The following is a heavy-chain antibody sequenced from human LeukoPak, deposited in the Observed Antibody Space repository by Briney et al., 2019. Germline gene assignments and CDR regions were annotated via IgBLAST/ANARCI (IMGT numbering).Heavy chain of an antibody. J-gene: IGHJ4*02. CDR1: GFIFSDSN. D-gene: IGHD3-16*02. Sequence: GGSLRLSCAASGFIFSDSNMHWVRQASGKGLEWVGQIRSEAKSYATAYAASVKGRFAISRDDSKNTAYLQMNSLKTEDTAVYYCTRLTFGGVIAYWGQGTLVTVSS. CDR2: IRSEAKSYAT. CDR3: TRLTFGGVIAY. V-gene: IGHV3-73*01.